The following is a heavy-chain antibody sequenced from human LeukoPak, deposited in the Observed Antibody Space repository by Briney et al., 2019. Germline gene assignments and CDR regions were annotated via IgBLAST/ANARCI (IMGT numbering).Heavy chain of an antibody. CDR1: GFTFSSYA. J-gene: IGHJ4*02. V-gene: IGHV3-30-3*01. Sequence: GGSLRLSCAASGFTFSSYAMHWVRQAPGKGLEWVAVISYDGSNKYYADSVKGRFTISRDTSKNTLYLQMNSLRAEDTAVYYCGRSGYVWGNYRLDYWGQGTLVTVSS. D-gene: IGHD3-16*02. CDR3: GRSGYVWGNYRLDY. CDR2: ISYDGSNK.